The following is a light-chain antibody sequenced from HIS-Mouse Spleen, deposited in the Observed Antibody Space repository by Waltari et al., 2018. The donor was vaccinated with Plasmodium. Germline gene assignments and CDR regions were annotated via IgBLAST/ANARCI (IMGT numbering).Light chain of an antibody. V-gene: IGLV3-10*01. CDR1: AFPKTY. CDR2: EDS. Sequence: SYELTQPPSVSVSPGQTARITSSGDAFPKTYAYWYQQKSGQAPVLVIYEDSKRPSGIPERFSGSSSGTMATLTISGAQVEDEADYYCYSTDSSGNHRVFGGGTKLTVL. CDR3: YSTDSSGNHRV. J-gene: IGLJ3*02.